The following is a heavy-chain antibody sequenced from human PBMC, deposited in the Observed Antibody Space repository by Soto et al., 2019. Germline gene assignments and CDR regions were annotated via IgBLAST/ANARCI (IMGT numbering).Heavy chain of an antibody. Sequence: QVQLVESGGGVVQPGGSLRLSCAASGFNFSSYGIHWVRQAPGKGLEWVAVISYDGSNKYYADSVKGRFTVSRDNSKNTLYLQMNSLRTEDTAVYYCAKDLRRWERAAGDSWGQGTLVTVSS. CDR2: ISYDGSNK. D-gene: IGHD1-26*01. V-gene: IGHV3-30*18. CDR3: AKDLRRWERAAGDS. J-gene: IGHJ4*02. CDR1: GFNFSSYG.